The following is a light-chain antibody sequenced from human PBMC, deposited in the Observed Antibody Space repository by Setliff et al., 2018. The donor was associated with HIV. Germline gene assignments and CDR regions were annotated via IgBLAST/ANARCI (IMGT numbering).Light chain of an antibody. CDR1: SSDVGNYNY. CDR2: EVT. CDR3: SSYTTNTTFV. J-gene: IGLJ1*01. V-gene: IGLV2-14*01. Sequence: QSVLTQPASVSGSPGQSITISCTGTSSDVGNYNYVSWYQQHPGKAPKLMIYEVTYRPSGVSNRFSGSKSGNTASLTISGLQAEDEADYYCSSYTTNTTFVFGIGTKVTVL.